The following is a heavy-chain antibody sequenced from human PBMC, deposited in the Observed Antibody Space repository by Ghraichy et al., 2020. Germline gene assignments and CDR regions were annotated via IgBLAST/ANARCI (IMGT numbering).Heavy chain of an antibody. Sequence: SETLSLTCTVSGVSISSHYWSWIRQPPGKGLEWIGYTYYTGSTNYNPSLESRVTMSVVTSKNQFSLNLRSVTAADTAVYYCARGGVNWFDPWGQGTLVTVSS. CDR2: TYYTGST. CDR1: GVSISSHY. CDR3: ARGGVNWFDP. V-gene: IGHV4-59*11. J-gene: IGHJ5*02. D-gene: IGHD3-10*01.